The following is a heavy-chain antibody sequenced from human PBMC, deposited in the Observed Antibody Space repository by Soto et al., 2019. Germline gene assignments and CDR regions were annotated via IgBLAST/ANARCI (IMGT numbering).Heavy chain of an antibody. CDR2: ISSSSSYI. CDR3: ARDRYGGSSWSEDYYYGIDV. D-gene: IGHD6-13*01. CDR1: GFTFSSYS. Sequence: EVQLVESGGGLVKPGGSLRLSCAASGFTFSSYSMNWVRQAPGKGLEWVSSISSSSSYIYYADSVKGRFTISRDNAKNSLYLQMNSLRAEDTAVYYCARDRYGGSSWSEDYYYGIDVWGQGTTVTVSS. J-gene: IGHJ6*02. V-gene: IGHV3-21*01.